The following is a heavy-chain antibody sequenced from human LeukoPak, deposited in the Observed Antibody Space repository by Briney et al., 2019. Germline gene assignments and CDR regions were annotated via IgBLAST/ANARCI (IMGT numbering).Heavy chain of an antibody. V-gene: IGHV4-34*01. Sequence: SETLSLTCAVYGGSFSGYYWSWIRQPPGKGLEWVGEINHSGSTNYNPSLKSRVTISVDTSKNQFSLKLSSVTAADTAVYYCARGVRDYYGSGSYLGTWFDPWGQGTLVTVSS. CDR3: ARGVRDYYGSGSYLGTWFDP. D-gene: IGHD3-10*01. CDR2: INHSGST. CDR1: GGSFSGYY. J-gene: IGHJ5*02.